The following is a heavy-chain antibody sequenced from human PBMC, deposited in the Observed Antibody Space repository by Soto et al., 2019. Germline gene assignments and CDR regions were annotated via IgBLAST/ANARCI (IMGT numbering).Heavy chain of an antibody. D-gene: IGHD2-15*01. CDR1: GYTFTTYA. V-gene: IGHV1-3*01. CDR2: INAGNGNI. Sequence: GASVKVSCKASGYTFTTYAMPWVRQAPGQRLEWMAWINAGNGNIKYSQKFQARVTITRDTSASTAYMELSSLRSEDTAVYYCAREYCTGGSRYSFFDYWGQGTLVTVSS. J-gene: IGHJ4*02. CDR3: AREYCTGGSRYSFFDY.